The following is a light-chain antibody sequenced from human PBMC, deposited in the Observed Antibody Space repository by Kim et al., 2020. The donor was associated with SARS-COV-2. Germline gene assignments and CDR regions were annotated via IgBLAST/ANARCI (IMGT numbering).Light chain of an antibody. V-gene: IGLV3-1*01. CDR2: QDS. J-gene: IGLJ2*01. Sequence: SVSPGQTASITCSGDKLGDKYVCWYQQKAGQSPVLVIFQDSRRPSGIPERFSGSNSGNTATLTISGTQAMDEADYYCQAWDSSTVVFGGGTQLTVL. CDR3: QAWDSSTVV. CDR1: KLGDKY.